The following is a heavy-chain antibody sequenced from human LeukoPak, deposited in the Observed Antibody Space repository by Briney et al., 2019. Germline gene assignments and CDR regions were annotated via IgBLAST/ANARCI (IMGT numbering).Heavy chain of an antibody. CDR1: GYTFTSYG. D-gene: IGHD1-26*01. J-gene: IGHJ6*03. Sequence: ASVKVSCKASGYTFTSYGISWVRQAPGQGLEWMGWIGAYNGNTNYAQKLQGRVTMTTDTSTSTAYMELRSLRSDDTAVYYCASSVGSSNDYYYYYYMDVWGKGTTVTVSS. V-gene: IGHV1-18*01. CDR2: IGAYNGNT. CDR3: ASSVGSSNDYYYYYYMDV.